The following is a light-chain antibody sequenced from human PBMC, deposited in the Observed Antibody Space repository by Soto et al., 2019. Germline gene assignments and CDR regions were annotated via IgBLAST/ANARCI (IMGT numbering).Light chain of an antibody. V-gene: IGKV1-39*01. J-gene: IGKJ1*01. CDR1: QSISNY. CDR2: AAS. Sequence: DIQMTQSPSSLSASVGDRVTITCRASQSISNYLNWYQQKPGKAPKLLMYAASSLQSGVPSRFSGSGYGTAMTLTISSLQPEDFATYYCQQRYSTPRTFGQGTKVEI. CDR3: QQRYSTPRT.